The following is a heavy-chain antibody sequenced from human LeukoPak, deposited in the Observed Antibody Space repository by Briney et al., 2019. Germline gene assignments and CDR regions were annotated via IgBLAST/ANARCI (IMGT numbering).Heavy chain of an antibody. D-gene: IGHD3-10*01. J-gene: IGHJ4*02. Sequence: GASVKVSCKASGYSFTAFYIHWVRQAPGQGLEWMGWIHPRSGDTRYAQKFQGWVTMARDTSISTVYMDLSSLGSDDTAVYYCARDGEYGTGSYYRGSFDYWGQGILVTVSS. V-gene: IGHV1-2*04. CDR2: IHPRSGDT. CDR3: ARDGEYGTGSYYRGSFDY. CDR1: GYSFTAFY.